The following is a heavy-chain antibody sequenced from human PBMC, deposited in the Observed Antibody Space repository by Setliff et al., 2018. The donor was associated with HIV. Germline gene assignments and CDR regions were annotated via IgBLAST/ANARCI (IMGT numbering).Heavy chain of an antibody. CDR2: INPNSGGT. V-gene: IGHV1-2*02. D-gene: IGHD1-7*01. CDR3: ARDAPGNTESAPGY. J-gene: IGHJ4*02. CDR1: GYAFSGYY. Sequence: ASVKVSCKASGYAFSGYYMHWVRQAPGQGLEWMGWINPNSGGTNNAQKFQGRVTMTRDTSINTAYMELARLRSDDTAVYYCARDAPGNTESAPGYWGQGTLVTVSS.